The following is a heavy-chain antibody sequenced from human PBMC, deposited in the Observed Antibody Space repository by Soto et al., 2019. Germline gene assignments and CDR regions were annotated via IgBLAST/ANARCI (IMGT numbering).Heavy chain of an antibody. CDR1: GFTVGKNY. CDR2: IYSTGTT. V-gene: IGHV3-53*01. CDR3: AKDGRGSASHYNSFGY. Sequence: ESGGGLIQPGGSLKLSCAASGFTVGKNYMSWVRQAPGKGMAWVSLIYSTGTTKYADSVKGRFTVSIDNAKNTLYLQMNSLRAEDTAVYYCAKDGRGSASHYNSFGYWGQGTLVTVSS. J-gene: IGHJ4*02. D-gene: IGHD3-10*01.